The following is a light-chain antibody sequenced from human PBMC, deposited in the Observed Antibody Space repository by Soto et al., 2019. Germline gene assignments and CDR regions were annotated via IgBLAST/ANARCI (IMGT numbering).Light chain of an antibody. CDR1: QSVSSN. Sequence: EIVMTQSPATLSVSPGERATLSCRASQSVSSNLAWYQQKPGQAPRLLIYGASTRATGIPARFSGSGSGTEFTLTISSLQSEDCAVYDCQQYNNWPTFGPGTKVDIK. V-gene: IGKV3-15*01. J-gene: IGKJ3*01. CDR2: GAS. CDR3: QQYNNWPT.